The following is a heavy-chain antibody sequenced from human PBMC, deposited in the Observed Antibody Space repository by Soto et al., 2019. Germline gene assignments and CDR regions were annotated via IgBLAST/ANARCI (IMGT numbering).Heavy chain of an antibody. J-gene: IGHJ4*02. V-gene: IGHV4-59*12. CDR1: GGSISSNY. CDR3: ARGRTIFGVVILEFDY. CDR2: IYNSGTI. Sequence: SETLSLTCTVSGGSISSNYWSWIRQPPGKGLEWIGYIYNSGTINYNPSLKSRVTISVDTSKNQFSLKLSSVTAADTAVYYCARGRTIFGVVILEFDYWGQGTLVTVSS. D-gene: IGHD3-3*01.